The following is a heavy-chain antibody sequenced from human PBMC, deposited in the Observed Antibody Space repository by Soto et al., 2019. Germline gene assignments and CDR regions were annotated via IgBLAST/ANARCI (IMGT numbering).Heavy chain of an antibody. CDR1: GFTFSSYA. CDR3: AKDGYCSSTSCYNY. Sequence: PGGSLRLSCAASGFTFSSYAMSWVRQAPGKGLEWVSAISGSGGSTYYADSVKGRFTISRDNSKNTLYLQMNSLRAEDTAVYYCAKDGYCSSTSCYNYWGQGTLVTVSS. CDR2: ISGSGGST. D-gene: IGHD2-2*02. V-gene: IGHV3-23*01. J-gene: IGHJ4*02.